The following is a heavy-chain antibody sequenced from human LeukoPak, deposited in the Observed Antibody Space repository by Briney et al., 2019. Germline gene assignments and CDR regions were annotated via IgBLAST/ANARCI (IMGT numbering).Heavy chain of an antibody. CDR2: IYPGDSDT. Sequence: PGESLKISCKGSGYSSTSYWIGWVRQMPGKGLEWMGIIYPGDSDTRYSPSFQGQVTISADKSISTAYLQWSSLKASDTAMYYCARSKGATTNYYYYMDVWGKGTTVTVSS. D-gene: IGHD1-26*01. CDR3: ARSKGATTNYYYYMDV. CDR1: GYSSTSYW. V-gene: IGHV5-51*01. J-gene: IGHJ6*03.